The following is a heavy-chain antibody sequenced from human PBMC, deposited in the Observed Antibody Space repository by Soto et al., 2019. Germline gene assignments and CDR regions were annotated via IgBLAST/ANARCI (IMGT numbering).Heavy chain of an antibody. CDR2: INSDGSST. Sequence: PGGSLRLSCAASGFTFSSYWMHWVRQAPGKGLVWVSRINSDGSSTSYADSVKGRFTISRDNAKNTLYLQMNSLRAEDTAVYYCARDSLGYYYGSGPTDAFDIWGQGTMVTVSS. V-gene: IGHV3-74*01. J-gene: IGHJ3*02. CDR1: GFTFSSYW. D-gene: IGHD3-10*01. CDR3: ARDSLGYYYGSGPTDAFDI.